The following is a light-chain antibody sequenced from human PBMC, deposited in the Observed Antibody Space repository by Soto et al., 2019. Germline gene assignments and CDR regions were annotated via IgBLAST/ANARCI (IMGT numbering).Light chain of an antibody. Sequence: QSALTQPPSASGSPGQSVTISCTGTSSDVGGYNYVSWYQQHPGKAPKIMIYEVSKRPSGVPDRFSGSKSGNTASLTVSGLQAEDEAEYYCSSDAGTYYVFGTGTKVTVL. J-gene: IGLJ1*01. CDR3: SSDAGTYYV. CDR2: EVS. V-gene: IGLV2-8*01. CDR1: SSDVGGYNY.